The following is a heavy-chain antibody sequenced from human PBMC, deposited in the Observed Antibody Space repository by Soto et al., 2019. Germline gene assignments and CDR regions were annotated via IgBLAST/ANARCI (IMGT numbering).Heavy chain of an antibody. J-gene: IGHJ2*01. CDR1: GFTFSSYA. CDR3: ARPLWRDDYNWGYFDL. V-gene: IGHV3-30-3*01. D-gene: IGHD4-4*01. CDR2: ISYDGSNK. Sequence: QVQLVESGGGVVQPGRSLRLSCAASGFTFSSYAMHWVRQAPGKGLEWVAVISYDGSNKYYADSVKGRFTISRDNSKNTLDLQMNSLRAEDTAGYYCARPLWRDDYNWGYFDLWGRGTLVTVSS.